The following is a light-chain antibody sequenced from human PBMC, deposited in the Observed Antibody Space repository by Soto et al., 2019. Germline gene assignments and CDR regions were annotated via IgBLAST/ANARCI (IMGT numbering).Light chain of an antibody. CDR2: GAS. Sequence: EIVLTQSPGTLSLSPGERATLSCRASQDFTGSSFAWYQWKPGQAPNLLIFGASTRAIGIPDRFIGSGCGKDVTLTISRLAPEDFAVYFCQQYERLPETFGRGTKLEIK. CDR1: QDFTGSS. V-gene: IGKV3-20*01. J-gene: IGKJ2*01. CDR3: QQYERLPET.